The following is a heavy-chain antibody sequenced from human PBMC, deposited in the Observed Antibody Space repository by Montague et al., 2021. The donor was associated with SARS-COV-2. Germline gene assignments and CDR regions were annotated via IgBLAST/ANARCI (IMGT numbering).Heavy chain of an antibody. CDR1: EYGLSEFS. D-gene: IGHD3-22*01. J-gene: IGHJ3*02. CDR3: ATLGLEVITYAFDI. V-gene: IGHV1-24*01. Sequence: LVKVSCKVSEYGLSEFSVQMHCVRQAPGQGLVWIGEFGSKDGETTYAQKFQVRVTMTEDRSTDTVYMELSSLRSEDTAVYYCATLGLEVITYAFDIWGQGKMVTVSS. CDR2: FGSKDGET.